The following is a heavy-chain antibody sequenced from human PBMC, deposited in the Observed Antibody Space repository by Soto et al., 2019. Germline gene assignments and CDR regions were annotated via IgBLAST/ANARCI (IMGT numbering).Heavy chain of an antibody. CDR1: GFTFGLYS. CDR3: VRMGDDY. V-gene: IGHV3-7*05. J-gene: IGHJ4*02. Sequence: DVHLVESGGGLVQPAGSPTLSCAASGFTFGLYSMGWVRQAPGKGLEWAAAIVEDGTKKYYMESLKGRFTISRDNSKNLVYLQMRSLRAEDTTMYYCVRMGDDYWGQGTLVTVSP. D-gene: IGHD3-16*01. CDR2: IVEDGTKK.